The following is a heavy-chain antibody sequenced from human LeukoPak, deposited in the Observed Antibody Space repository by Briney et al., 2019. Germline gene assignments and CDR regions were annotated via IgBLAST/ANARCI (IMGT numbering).Heavy chain of an antibody. Sequence: HYWXWIRQPPGKGLEWIGQIYHSGTNNYNPSLKSRVTISVDTSKNPFSLKLSSVTAADTAVYYCARVESTGYSSSWYGNWFDPWGQGTLVTV. CDR3: ARVESTGYSSSWYGNWFDP. J-gene: IGHJ5*02. D-gene: IGHD6-13*01. CDR2: IYHSGTN. V-gene: IGHV4-59*08. CDR1: HY.